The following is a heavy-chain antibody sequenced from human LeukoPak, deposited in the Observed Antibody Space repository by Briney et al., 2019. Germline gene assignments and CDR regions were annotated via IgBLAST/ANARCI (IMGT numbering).Heavy chain of an antibody. Sequence: GGSLRLPCAASGCTSNNYAMSWVRQAPGKGLEWVSGVSGSGSGTYYADSVKGRFTISRDNSKNTLFLQMSSLRAEDTAVYYCAKVSAVGTTTGYFDYWGQGTLVTVSS. J-gene: IGHJ4*02. CDR1: GCTSNNYA. D-gene: IGHD1-26*01. CDR3: AKVSAVGTTTGYFDY. CDR2: VSGSGSGT. V-gene: IGHV3-23*01.